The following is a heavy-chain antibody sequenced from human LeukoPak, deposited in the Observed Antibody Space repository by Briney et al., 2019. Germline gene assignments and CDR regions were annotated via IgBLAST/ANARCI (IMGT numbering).Heavy chain of an antibody. Sequence: AGGSLRLSCAASGFTFSNYSMNWVRQAPGKGLEWVSYISTSSRSIYYADSVKGRFTISRDNSKNTLYLQMNSLRAEDTAVYYCAKQDTAMVYFDYWGQGTLVTVSS. CDR2: ISTSSRSI. J-gene: IGHJ4*02. V-gene: IGHV3-48*01. CDR1: GFTFSNYS. D-gene: IGHD5-18*01. CDR3: AKQDTAMVYFDY.